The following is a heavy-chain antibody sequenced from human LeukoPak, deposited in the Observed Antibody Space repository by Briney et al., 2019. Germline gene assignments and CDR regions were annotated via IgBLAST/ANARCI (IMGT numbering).Heavy chain of an antibody. CDR2: FYSDGNT. V-gene: IGHV3-53*01. D-gene: IGHD1-14*01. CDR1: GFTVITND. J-gene: IGHJ4*02. Sequence: GGSLRLSCAASGFTVITNDMTWVRQAPGKGLEWVSVFYSDGNTKYSDSVQGRFTISRDNSKYTLYLEMNSLSPDDTAVYYCARGVEPLAANTLAYWGQGTLVSVS. CDR3: ARGVEPLAANTLAY.